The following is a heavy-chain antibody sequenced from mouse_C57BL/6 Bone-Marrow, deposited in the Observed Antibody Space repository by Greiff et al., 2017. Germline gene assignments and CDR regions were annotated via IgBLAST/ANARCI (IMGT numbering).Heavy chain of an antibody. Sequence: VQLKQSVAELVRPGASVKLSCTASGFHIKNTYMHWVKQRPEQGLEWIGRIDPANGNTKYAPKFQGKATITADTSSNTAYLQLSSLTSEDTAIYYCARYRGSSYSYYFDYWGQGTTLTVSS. CDR3: ARYRGSSYSYYFDY. J-gene: IGHJ2*01. CDR1: GFHIKNTY. CDR2: IDPANGNT. V-gene: IGHV14-3*01. D-gene: IGHD1-1*01.